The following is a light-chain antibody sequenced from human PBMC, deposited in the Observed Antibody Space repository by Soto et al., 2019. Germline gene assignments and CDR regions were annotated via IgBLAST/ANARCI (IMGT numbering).Light chain of an antibody. CDR3: SSYTTISTVI. V-gene: IGLV2-14*01. CDR1: ISDVGGYKY. J-gene: IGLJ2*01. CDR2: EVS. Sequence: QSVLTQPASVSGSPGQSITISCTGTISDVGGYKYVSWYQQHPGKAPKLMISEVSNRPSGVSNRFSGSKSGNTASLTISGLQAEYEADYYCSSYTTISTVIFGGGTKLTVL.